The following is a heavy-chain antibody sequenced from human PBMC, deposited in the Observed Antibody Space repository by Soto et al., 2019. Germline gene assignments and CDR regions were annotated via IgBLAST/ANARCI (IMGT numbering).Heavy chain of an antibody. CDR3: ARRLQWQLRPLDS. CDR2: INTLSTAI. Sequence: PGGSLRLSCEGSGFTFTDYYMTWIRQAPGKGLEWVAYINTLSTAIYYADSVKGRFTISRDNAKNSLYLQVNGLRAEDTATYYCARRLQWQLRPLDSWGRGTLVTVSS. CDR1: GFTFTDYY. D-gene: IGHD6-19*01. J-gene: IGHJ4*02. V-gene: IGHV3-11*01.